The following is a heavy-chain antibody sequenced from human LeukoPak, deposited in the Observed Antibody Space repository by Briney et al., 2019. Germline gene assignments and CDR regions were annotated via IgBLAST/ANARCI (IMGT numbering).Heavy chain of an antibody. Sequence: GASVKVSCKATGYTVASYGISWVRQAPGQGPEWMGWIGAYNGYTNYAQKFQGRVTMTTDTSTNTAYMELRSLRSDDTAVYYCARNGSGWYFLDYWGQGTLVTVSS. J-gene: IGHJ4*02. CDR1: GYTVASYG. CDR2: IGAYNGYT. CDR3: ARNGSGWYFLDY. V-gene: IGHV1-18*01. D-gene: IGHD6-19*01.